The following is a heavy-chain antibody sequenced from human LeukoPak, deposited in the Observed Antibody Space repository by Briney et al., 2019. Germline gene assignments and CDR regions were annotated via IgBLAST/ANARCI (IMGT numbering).Heavy chain of an antibody. Sequence: SETLSLTCTVSGGSISSSSYYWGWIRQPPGKGLEWIGSFSYSGSTYYNPSLKSRVTISIDTSKNQFYLKLSSLTAADTAVYYCARRDDSSGYHKIFDYWGPGTLVTVSS. CDR2: FSYSGST. CDR1: GGSISSSSYY. V-gene: IGHV4-39*01. J-gene: IGHJ4*02. CDR3: ARRDDSSGYHKIFDY. D-gene: IGHD3-22*01.